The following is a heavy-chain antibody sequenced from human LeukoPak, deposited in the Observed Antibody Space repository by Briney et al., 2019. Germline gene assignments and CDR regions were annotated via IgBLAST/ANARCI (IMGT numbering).Heavy chain of an antibody. CDR1: GFTFNDYG. D-gene: IGHD3-22*01. Sequence: GGSLRLSCAASGFTFNDYGMSWVRQGPGKGLEWVSGINWNGGTTGYADSVRGRFTISRDNAKNSLYPQMNSLRAEDTALYYCARDKHYYDSSNYVWGQGTLVTVSS. J-gene: IGHJ4*02. V-gene: IGHV3-20*04. CDR3: ARDKHYYDSSNYV. CDR2: INWNGGTT.